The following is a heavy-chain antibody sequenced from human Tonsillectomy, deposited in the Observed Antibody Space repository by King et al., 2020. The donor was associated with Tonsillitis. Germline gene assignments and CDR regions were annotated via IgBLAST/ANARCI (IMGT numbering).Heavy chain of an antibody. CDR2: MNPNSGNT. Sequence: LVQSGAEVKKPGASVKVSCKASGNTFTXYXINWVRQAPGQGLEWMGWMNPNSGNTGYAQKFQGRVTMTGNTSISTAYIELSSLRSDDTAVDYCARAVAVXVWFXPWGQXTLVTV. CDR1: GNTFTXYX. V-gene: IGHV1-8*01. J-gene: IGHJ5*02. D-gene: IGHD6-19*01. CDR3: ARAVAVXVWFXP.